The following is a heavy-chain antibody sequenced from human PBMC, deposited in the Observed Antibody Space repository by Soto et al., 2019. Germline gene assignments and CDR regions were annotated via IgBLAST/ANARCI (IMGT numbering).Heavy chain of an antibody. V-gene: IGHV4-30-2*01. Sequence: SETLSLTCAVSGGSISSGGYSWSWIRQPPGKGLEWIGYIYHSGSTYYNPSLKSRVTISVDRSKNQFSLKLSSVTAADTAVYYCARVRTIFGYFDYWGQGTLVTVSS. CDR1: GGSISSGGYS. CDR3: ARVRTIFGYFDY. J-gene: IGHJ4*02. D-gene: IGHD3-3*01. CDR2: IYHSGST.